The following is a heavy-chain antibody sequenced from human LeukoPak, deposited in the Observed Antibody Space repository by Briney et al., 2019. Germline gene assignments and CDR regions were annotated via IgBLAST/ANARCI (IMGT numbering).Heavy chain of an antibody. Sequence: PGGSLRLSCAASGFTFSSYAMSWVRQAPGKGLEWVSAISGSGGSTYYADSVKGRFTISRDNSKKTLYLQMNSLRAEDTAVYYCARDLRSSEMATIYVYWGQGTLVTVSS. CDR1: GFTFSSYA. J-gene: IGHJ4*02. V-gene: IGHV3-23*01. CDR3: ARDLRSSEMATIYVY. D-gene: IGHD5-24*01. CDR2: ISGSGGST.